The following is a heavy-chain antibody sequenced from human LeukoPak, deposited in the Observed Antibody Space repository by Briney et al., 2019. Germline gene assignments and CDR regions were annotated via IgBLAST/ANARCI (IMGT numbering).Heavy chain of an antibody. CDR3: ARYRLGGYGRPYYFDY. D-gene: IGHD5-18*01. CDR2: INPNSGGT. Sequence: ASVKVSCKAAGYTFTGYYMHWVRQAPGQGLEWMGWINPNSGGTNYAQKFQGRVTMTRDTSISTAYMELSRLRSDDTAVYYCARYRLGGYGRPYYFDYWGQGTLVTVSS. V-gene: IGHV1-2*02. J-gene: IGHJ4*02. CDR1: GYTFTGYY.